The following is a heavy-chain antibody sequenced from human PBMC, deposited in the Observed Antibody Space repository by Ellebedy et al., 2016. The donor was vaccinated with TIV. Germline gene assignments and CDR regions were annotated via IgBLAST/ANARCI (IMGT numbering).Heavy chain of an antibody. CDR2: SYWNGDK. CDR3: GHRNESFDYHGLDV. V-gene: IGHV2-5*01. D-gene: IGHD1-1*01. Sequence: SGPTLVKPTETLTLTCTFSGFSLTAGVGVAWIRQPPGKALEWLVVSYWNGDKRYSPSLMSRLTVTKDTSENQVVLTMTNMDPTDTATYYCGHRNESFDYHGLDVWGQGITVTVSS. CDR1: GFSLTAGVG. J-gene: IGHJ6*02.